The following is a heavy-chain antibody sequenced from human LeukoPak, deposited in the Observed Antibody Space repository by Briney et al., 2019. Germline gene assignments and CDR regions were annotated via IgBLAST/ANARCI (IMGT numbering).Heavy chain of an antibody. Sequence: SETLSLTCADYGGSFSGYYWSWIGQPPGKGLEWIGEINHSGSTNHNPSLKSRVTISVDTSKSQFSLKLSSVTDADTAVYYCARGVQDIVVVPAAIPNYYYYYMDVWGKGSTVTVCS. CDR1: GGSFSGYY. D-gene: IGHD2-2*02. V-gene: IGHV4-34*01. CDR2: INHSGST. J-gene: IGHJ6*03. CDR3: ARGVQDIVVVPAAIPNYYYYYMDV.